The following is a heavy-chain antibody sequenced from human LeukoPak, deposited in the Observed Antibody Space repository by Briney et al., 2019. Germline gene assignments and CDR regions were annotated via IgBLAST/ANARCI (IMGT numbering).Heavy chain of an antibody. J-gene: IGHJ5*02. CDR3: AREGSSWYSGRDWFDP. CDR2: IYYSGST. CDR1: GGSISSYY. V-gene: IGHV4-59*12. Sequence: SETLSLTCTVSGGSISSYYWSWIRQPPGKGLEWIGYIYYSGSTNYNPSLKSRVTISVDTSKNQFSLKLSSVTAADTAVYYCAREGSSWYSGRDWFDPWGQGTLVTVSS. D-gene: IGHD6-13*01.